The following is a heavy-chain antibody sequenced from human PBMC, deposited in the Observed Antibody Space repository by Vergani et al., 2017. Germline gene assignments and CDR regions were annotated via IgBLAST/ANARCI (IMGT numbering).Heavy chain of an antibody. D-gene: IGHD2-8*01. CDR3: ARGLINGHDFDY. Sequence: QVQLVQSGAEVKKPGASVKVSCKTSGYTFSGYYIHWVRQAPGQGHEWMGEMNLNSGDTRFPQKFQGRVTITRDTSISTAYMELSRLRSADTAVYYCARGLINGHDFDYWGQGTLVTVAS. V-gene: IGHV1-2*02. J-gene: IGHJ4*02. CDR1: GYTFSGYY. CDR2: MNLNSGDT.